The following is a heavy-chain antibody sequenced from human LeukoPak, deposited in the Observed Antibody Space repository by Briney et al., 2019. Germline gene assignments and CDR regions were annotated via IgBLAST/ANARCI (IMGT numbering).Heavy chain of an antibody. CDR2: IWYDGSNK. J-gene: IGHJ4*02. V-gene: IGHV3-30*02. Sequence: GGSLRLSCAASGFTFSSYGMHWVRQAPGKGLEWVAVIWYDGSNKYCADSVKGRFTISRDNSKNTLYLQMNSLRAEDTAVYYCAKATYSSGWYGYFDYWGQGTLVTVSS. D-gene: IGHD6-19*01. CDR3: AKATYSSGWYGYFDY. CDR1: GFTFSSYG.